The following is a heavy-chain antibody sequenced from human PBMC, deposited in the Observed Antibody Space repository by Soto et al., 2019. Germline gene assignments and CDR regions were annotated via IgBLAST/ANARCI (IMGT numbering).Heavy chain of an antibody. CDR1: GYTFTIYA. V-gene: IGHV1-3*01. CDR3: ARDYGSGSYPVY. J-gene: IGHJ4*02. D-gene: IGHD3-10*01. Sequence: ASVKVSCKASGYTFTIYAMHWVRQAPGQRLEWMGWINAGNGNTKYSQKFQGRVTITRDTSASTAYMELSSLRSEDTAVYYCARDYGSGSYPVYWGQGTLVTVSS. CDR2: INAGNGNT.